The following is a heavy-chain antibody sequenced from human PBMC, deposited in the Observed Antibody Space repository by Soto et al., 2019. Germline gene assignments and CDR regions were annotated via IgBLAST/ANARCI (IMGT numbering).Heavy chain of an antibody. Sequence: VQLVESGGGLVQPGRSLRLSCAASGFTFDDYAMHWVRQAPGKGLEWVSGIAWDGGSTGYADSVKGRFTISRDNAKNSLYLQMNSLRAEDTAFAKCRSSWVESGMDVWGQGTTVTVSS. CDR1: GFTFDDYA. V-gene: IGHV3-9*01. CDR3: RSSWVESGMDV. CDR2: IAWDGGST. J-gene: IGHJ6*02.